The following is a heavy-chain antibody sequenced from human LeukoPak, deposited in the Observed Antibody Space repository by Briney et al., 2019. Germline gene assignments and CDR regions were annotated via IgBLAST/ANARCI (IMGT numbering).Heavy chain of an antibody. CDR3: AHSDYGDFRSLYNWFDP. V-gene: IGHV1-69*05. J-gene: IGHJ5*02. CDR2: IIPIFGTA. Sequence: ASVKVSCKASGGTFSSYAISWVRQAPGQGLEWVGGIIPIFGTANYAQRFQRRVTITTDESTSTAHMELSSLRSEDTAVYYCAHSDYGDFRSLYNWFDPWGQGTLVTLSS. CDR1: GGTFSSYA. D-gene: IGHD4-17*01.